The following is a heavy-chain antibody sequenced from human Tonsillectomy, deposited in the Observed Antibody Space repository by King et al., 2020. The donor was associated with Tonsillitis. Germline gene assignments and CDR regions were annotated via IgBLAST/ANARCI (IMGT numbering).Heavy chain of an antibody. CDR1: GYTFTSYC. V-gene: IGHV1-18*01. J-gene: IGHJ4*02. Sequence: QLVQSGAEVRKPGASLKVSCKASGYTFTSYCISWVRQAPGQGLEWMGWISAYNGNTKYAQKFQGRVTMTTDTSTSTSSMVLRSLRYYDTAVYYCERGYCSSTSCYRGYYFDYWGQGTLVTVSS. CDR2: ISAYNGNT. D-gene: IGHD2-2*02. CDR3: ERGYCSSTSCYRGYYFDY.